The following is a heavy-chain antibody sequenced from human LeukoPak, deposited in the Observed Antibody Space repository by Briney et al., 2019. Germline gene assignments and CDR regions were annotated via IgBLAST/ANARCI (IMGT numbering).Heavy chain of an antibody. D-gene: IGHD3-22*01. J-gene: IGHJ3*02. CDR1: GLTFDDYA. Sequence: GGSLSLSCAASGLTFDDYAMHWVRQAPGKGLEWASGISWNSGSIGYADSVKGRFTISRDNAKNSLYLQMNSLRAEDTAVYYCAKEESSGYYWGDNAFDIWGQGTMVTVSS. CDR3: AKEESSGYYWGDNAFDI. V-gene: IGHV3-9*01. CDR2: ISWNSGSI.